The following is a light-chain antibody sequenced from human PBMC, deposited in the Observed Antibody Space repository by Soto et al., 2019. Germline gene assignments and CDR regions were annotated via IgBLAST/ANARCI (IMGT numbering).Light chain of an antibody. CDR2: EVS. Sequence: QSVLPQPASVSGSPGQSITISCTGTSSDVGGYNYVSWYQQHPGKAPKLLISEVSIRPSGVSDRFSGSKSGNTASLTISGLQTEAEADYYCSSFTSAYTFVFGSGTKVTVL. CDR1: SSDVGGYNY. J-gene: IGLJ1*01. CDR3: SSFTSAYTFV. V-gene: IGLV2-14*01.